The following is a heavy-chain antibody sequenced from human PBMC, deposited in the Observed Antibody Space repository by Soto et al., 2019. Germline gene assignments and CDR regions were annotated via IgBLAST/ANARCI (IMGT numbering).Heavy chain of an antibody. D-gene: IGHD3-16*02. V-gene: IGHV3-48*01. CDR1: GFTFSSYS. CDR3: ARDGTRYDYIWGSYRQNWFDP. J-gene: IGHJ5*02. Sequence: VQLVESGGGLVQPGGSLRLSCAASGFTFSSYSMNWVRQAPGKGLEWVSYISSSSSTIYYADSVKGRFTISRDNAKNSLYLQMNSLRAEDTAVYYCARDGTRYDYIWGSYRQNWFDPWGQGTLVTVSS. CDR2: ISSSSSTI.